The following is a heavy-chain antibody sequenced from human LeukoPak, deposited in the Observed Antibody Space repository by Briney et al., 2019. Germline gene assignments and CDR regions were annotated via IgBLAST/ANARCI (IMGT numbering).Heavy chain of an antibody. CDR1: GYTFTNYA. CDR3: ARREGYSATDY. J-gene: IGHJ4*02. V-gene: IGHV1-18*01. Sequence: GASVKVSCKSSGYTFTNYAITWVRQAPGQGLEWMGCISGYNGNTKFAQRAQGRVTMTTEPSASTAYMELTSMTSDDTAVYYCARREGYSATDYWGQGTQVTVSS. CDR2: ISGYNGNT. D-gene: IGHD5-24*01.